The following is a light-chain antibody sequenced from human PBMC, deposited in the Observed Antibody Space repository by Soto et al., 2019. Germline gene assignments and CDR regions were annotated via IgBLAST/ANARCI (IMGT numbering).Light chain of an antibody. CDR2: EVN. J-gene: IGLJ1*01. Sequence: QSALTQPPSASGSPGQSVTISCTGTSSDVGDYNYVSWYQQHPGKAPKLIIYEVNKRPSGVPDRFSGSKSANTASLTVSGLQAEDEANYYCLSYAGSNNLGVFGTGTKLTVL. V-gene: IGLV2-8*01. CDR3: LSYAGSNNLGV. CDR1: SSDVGDYNY.